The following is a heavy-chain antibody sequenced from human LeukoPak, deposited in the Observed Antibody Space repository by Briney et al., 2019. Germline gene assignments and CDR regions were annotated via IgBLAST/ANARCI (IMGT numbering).Heavy chain of an antibody. Sequence: GGTLRLSCEASGFTFSTYGINWVRQAPGKGLEWVGRIKAKAHGGTIEYAAPVKGRFTISRDDSKNTLYLQMNSLKTEDTAVYYCTTDGVGVEGATYDNWGQGTLVSVSS. J-gene: IGHJ4*02. CDR2: IKAKAHGGTI. D-gene: IGHD1-26*01. CDR1: GFTFSTYG. V-gene: IGHV3-15*01. CDR3: TTDGVGVEGATYDN.